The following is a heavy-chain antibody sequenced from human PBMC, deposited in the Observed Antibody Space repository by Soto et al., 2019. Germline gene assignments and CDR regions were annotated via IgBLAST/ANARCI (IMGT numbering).Heavy chain of an antibody. J-gene: IGHJ6*03. V-gene: IGHV4-34*01. CDR3: ARGKGRYYYYYMDV. CDR2: INHSGST. CDR1: GGSFSGYY. Sequence: SETLSLTCAVYGGSFSGYYWSWTRQPPGKGLEWIGEINHSGSTNYNPSLKSRVTISVDTSKNQFSLKLSSVTAADTAVYYCARGKGRYYYYYMDVWGKGTTVTVSS.